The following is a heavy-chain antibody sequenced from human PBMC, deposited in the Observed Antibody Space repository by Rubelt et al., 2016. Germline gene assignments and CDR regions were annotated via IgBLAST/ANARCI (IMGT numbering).Heavy chain of an antibody. Sequence: RRVTISVDMSKNQFSLKLSSVTAADTAVYYCARAYSGSYIDYWGQGTLVTVTS. CDR3: ARAYSGSYIDY. V-gene: IGHV4-31*02. J-gene: IGHJ4*02. D-gene: IGHD1-26*01.